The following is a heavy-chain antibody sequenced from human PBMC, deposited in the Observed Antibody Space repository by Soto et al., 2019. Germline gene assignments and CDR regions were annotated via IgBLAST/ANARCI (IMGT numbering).Heavy chain of an antibody. J-gene: IGHJ5*02. CDR2: ISSSSTYI. CDR3: ARAGYCSGGGCRNWFDP. CDR1: GFTFSSYS. V-gene: IGHV3-21*01. Sequence: EVQLVESGGGLVKPGGSLRLSCAASGFTFSSYSMNWVRQAPGKGLEWVSSISSSSTYIFYADLVRGRFTISRDNAKNSLYLQMNSRRAEDTAVYYCARAGYCSGGGCRNWFDPWGQGTQVTVSS. D-gene: IGHD2-8*02.